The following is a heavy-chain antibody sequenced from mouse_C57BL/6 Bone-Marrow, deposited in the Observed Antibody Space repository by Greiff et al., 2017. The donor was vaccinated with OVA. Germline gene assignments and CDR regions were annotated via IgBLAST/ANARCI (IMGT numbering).Heavy chain of an antibody. CDR1: GFNITDYY. V-gene: IGHV14-2*01. J-gene: IGHJ2*01. CDR2: IDPEDGET. CDR3: ANQYYFDY. Sequence: VQLQQSGAELVKPGASVKLSCTASGFNITDYYMHWVKQRTEQGLEWIGRIDPEDGETKYAPKFQGKATITADKSSNTAYLQLSSLTSEDTAVYYCANQYYFDYWGQGTTLTVSS.